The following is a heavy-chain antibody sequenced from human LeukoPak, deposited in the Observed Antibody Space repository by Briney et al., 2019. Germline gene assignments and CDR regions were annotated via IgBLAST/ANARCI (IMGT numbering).Heavy chain of an antibody. CDR2: ISRSTSTI. J-gene: IGHJ3*02. CDR3: ARDGTETVFGFDI. V-gene: IGHV3-48*01. CDR1: GFTFSSYS. D-gene: IGHD1-26*01. Sequence: PGGSLRLSCAASGFTFSSYSMNWVRQAPGKGLEWVSFISRSTSTIYYADSVKGRFTISRDNAKNSLYLQMNSLRAEDTAVYYCARDGTETVFGFDIWGQGTMVTVSS.